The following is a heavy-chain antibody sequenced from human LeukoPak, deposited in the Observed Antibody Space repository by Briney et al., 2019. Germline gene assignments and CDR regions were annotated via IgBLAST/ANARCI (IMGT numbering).Heavy chain of an antibody. CDR2: ISSSGSTI. Sequence: GGSLRLSCAASGFTFSDYYMRWIRQAPGKGLVGVSYISSSGSTIYYADSVKGRFTISRDNAKNSPYLQMNSLRADDTAVYYCARDHDWSGYYQYYFDYWGQGTLVTVSS. D-gene: IGHD3-3*01. J-gene: IGHJ4*02. CDR3: ARDHDWSGYYQYYFDY. V-gene: IGHV3-11*01. CDR1: GFTFSDYY.